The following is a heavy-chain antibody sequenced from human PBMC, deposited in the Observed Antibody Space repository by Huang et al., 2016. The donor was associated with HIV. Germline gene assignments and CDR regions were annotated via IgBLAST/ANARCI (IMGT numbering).Heavy chain of an antibody. CDR1: GGSISSGGYY. Sequence: QVQLQESGPGLVKPSQTLSLTCTVSGGSISSGGYYWSWIRQPPGKGLEWIGYIYYSGSNYYNPSRKRRVTISVDTSKNQFSLKLSSVTAADTAVYYCARDTDGGRTFDIWGQGTMVTVSS. V-gene: IGHV4-30-4*08. J-gene: IGHJ3*02. CDR2: IYYSGSN. D-gene: IGHD2-2*02. CDR3: ARDTDGGRTFDI.